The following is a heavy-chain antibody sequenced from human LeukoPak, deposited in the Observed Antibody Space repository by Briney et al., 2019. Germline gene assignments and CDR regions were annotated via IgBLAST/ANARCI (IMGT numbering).Heavy chain of an antibody. CDR3: ASHNYYDSSGYSKTVDY. CDR1: GYTFTSYH. D-gene: IGHD3-22*01. Sequence: ASVKVSCKASGYTFTSYHMHWVRQAPGQGLGWMGIINPSGGSTSYAQKFQGRVTMTRDTSTSTVYMELSSLRSEDTAVYYCASHNYYDSSGYSKTVDYWGQGTLVTVSS. J-gene: IGHJ4*02. CDR2: INPSGGST. V-gene: IGHV1-46*01.